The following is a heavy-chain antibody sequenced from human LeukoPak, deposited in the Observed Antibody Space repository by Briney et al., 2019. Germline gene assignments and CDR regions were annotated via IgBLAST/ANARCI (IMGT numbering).Heavy chain of an antibody. CDR2: IYYSGST. Sequence: SETLSLTCTVSGGSISSSSYYWGWIRQPPGKGLEWIGSIYYSGSTYYNPSLKSRVTISVDTSKNQFSLKLSSVTAADTAVYYCASNTHGGKYWVGSFDYWGQGTLVTVSS. CDR1: GGSISSSSYY. V-gene: IGHV4-39*07. D-gene: IGHD3-10*01. CDR3: ASNTHGGKYWVGSFDY. J-gene: IGHJ4*02.